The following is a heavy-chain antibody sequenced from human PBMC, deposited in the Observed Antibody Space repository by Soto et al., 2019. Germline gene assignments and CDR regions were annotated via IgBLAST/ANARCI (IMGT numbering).Heavy chain of an antibody. CDR2: INPNSGGT. D-gene: IGHD2-2*01. V-gene: IGHV1-2*04. CDR1: GYTFTGYY. Sequence: ASVKVSCKASGYTFTGYYMHWVRQAPGQGLEWMGWINPNSGGTNYAQKFQGWVTMTRDTSISTAYMELSRLRSDDTAVYYCARGGVPAASQYYYYYMDVWGKGTTVTVSS. CDR3: ARGGVPAASQYYYYYMDV. J-gene: IGHJ6*03.